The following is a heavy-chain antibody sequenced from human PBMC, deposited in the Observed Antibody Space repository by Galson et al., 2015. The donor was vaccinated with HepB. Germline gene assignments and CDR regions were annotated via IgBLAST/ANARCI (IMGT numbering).Heavy chain of an antibody. J-gene: IGHJ6*02. Sequence: AVKVAGKASGGTCGSSVISWVRQAPGHGLEWMGGIIPMFDTANYARRFQGRVTITADKSTSTVHRDLSSLRSDDTAVYYWAATYYPDSSGHPPLFDYYYYGMDVWGQGTTVTVSS. CDR3: AATYYPDSSGHPPLFDYYYYGMDV. D-gene: IGHD3-22*01. V-gene: IGHV1-69*06. CDR2: IIPMFDTA. CDR1: GGTCGSSV.